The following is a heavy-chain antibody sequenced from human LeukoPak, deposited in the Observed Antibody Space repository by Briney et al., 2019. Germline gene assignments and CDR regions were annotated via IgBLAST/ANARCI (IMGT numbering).Heavy chain of an antibody. CDR3: ATTETYYYDSSGYYRTYYFDS. D-gene: IGHD3-22*01. V-gene: IGHV1-69*13. Sequence: SVKVSCKASGGTFSSYAISWVRQAPGQGLEWMGGIIPIFDTANYAQKFQGRVTITADGSTSTAYIQLSSLTSEDTAVYYCATTETYYYDSSGYYRTYYFDSWGQGTLVTVSS. CDR2: IIPIFDTA. CDR1: GGTFSSYA. J-gene: IGHJ4*02.